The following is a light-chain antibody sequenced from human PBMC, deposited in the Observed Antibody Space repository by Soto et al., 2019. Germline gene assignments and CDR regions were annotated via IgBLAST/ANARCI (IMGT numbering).Light chain of an antibody. CDR1: QGIRND. Sequence: AIQMTQSPSSLSASVGDRVTISCRASQGIRNDLGWYQQKPGKAPKLLISAASTLHSGVPSRFSGSGSGTDFTLTISRLQPEVFATYYCLQDDSYPLPFGGGTKVEIK. J-gene: IGKJ4*01. V-gene: IGKV1-6*01. CDR2: AAS. CDR3: LQDDSYPLP.